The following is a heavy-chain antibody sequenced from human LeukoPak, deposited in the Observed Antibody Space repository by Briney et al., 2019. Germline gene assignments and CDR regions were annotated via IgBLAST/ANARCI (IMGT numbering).Heavy chain of an antibody. D-gene: IGHD3-10*01. CDR1: GFTFSSYW. J-gene: IGHJ4*02. CDR3: ARGFHYYGSGSYYKELDY. Sequence: GGSLRLSCAASGFTFSSYWMHWVRQAPGKGLVWVSRINSDGSSTSYADSVKGRFTISRDYAKNTLYLRMNSLRAEDTAVYYCARGFHYYGSGSYYKELDYWGQGTLVTVSS. V-gene: IGHV3-74*01. CDR2: INSDGSST.